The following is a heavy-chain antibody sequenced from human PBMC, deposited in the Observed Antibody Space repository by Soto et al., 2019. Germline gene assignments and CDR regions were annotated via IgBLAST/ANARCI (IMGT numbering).Heavy chain of an antibody. V-gene: IGHV1-18*04. J-gene: IGHJ5*02. Sequence: GASVKVSCKASGYTITSYGISWVRQATGQGLEWMGRISAYNGNTNYAQKLQGRVTMTTDTSTSTAYMELRSLRSDDTAVYYCARDVYCSGGSCYWFDPWGQGTLVTVSS. CDR3: ARDVYCSGGSCYWFDP. CDR2: ISAYNGNT. D-gene: IGHD2-15*01. CDR1: GYTITSYG.